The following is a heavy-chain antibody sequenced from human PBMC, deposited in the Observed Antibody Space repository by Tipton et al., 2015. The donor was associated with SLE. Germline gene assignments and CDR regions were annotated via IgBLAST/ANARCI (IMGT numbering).Heavy chain of an antibody. CDR1: GGSITISGYY. CDR3: ARGGLGYSYYYYMDV. CDR2: IYYSGSP. J-gene: IGHJ6*03. V-gene: IGHV4-39*07. D-gene: IGHD5-18*01. Sequence: TLSLTCTVSGGSITISGYYWGWIRQAPGKGLEWIGSIYYSGSPYYNPSLKSRVTISEDTSKNQFSLKVSSVTAADTAAYYCARGGLGYSYYYYMDVWGKGTTVTVSS.